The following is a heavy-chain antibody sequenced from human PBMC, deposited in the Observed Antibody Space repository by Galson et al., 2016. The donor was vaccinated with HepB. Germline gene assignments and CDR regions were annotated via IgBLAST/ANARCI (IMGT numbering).Heavy chain of an antibody. J-gene: IGHJ4*02. CDR3: AKGGMLIPRFNY. D-gene: IGHD3-16*01. Sequence: SLRLSCAASGFTLSTYAMSWVRQAPGKGLEWVSTIRGNGGSTSYADSVKGRFTISRDSSKNTVYLQMNSLRAGDTAVYYCAKGGMLIPRFNYWGQGTLVTGSS. CDR2: IRGNGGST. CDR1: GFTLSTYA. V-gene: IGHV3-23*01.